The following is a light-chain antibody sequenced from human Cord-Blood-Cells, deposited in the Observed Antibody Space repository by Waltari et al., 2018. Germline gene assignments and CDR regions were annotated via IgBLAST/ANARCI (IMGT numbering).Light chain of an antibody. CDR3: CSYAGSSTWV. CDR1: SSDVGGYKL. V-gene: IGLV2-23*01. Sequence: QSALTQPASVSGSPGQSITLSCTGTSSDVGGYKLVSWYQQHPGKAPKLMIYEGSKRPSGVSNRFSGSKSGNTASLTISGLQAEDEADYYCCSYAGSSTWVFGGGTKLTVL. CDR2: EGS. J-gene: IGLJ3*02.